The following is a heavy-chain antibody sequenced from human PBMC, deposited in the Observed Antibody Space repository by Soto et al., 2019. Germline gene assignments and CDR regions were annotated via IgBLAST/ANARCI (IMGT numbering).Heavy chain of an antibody. V-gene: IGHV3-30-3*01. CDR1: GFTFSNYA. J-gene: IGHJ4*02. CDR3: ARDLSRGITMIALEIHY. Sequence: GGSLRLSCAASGFTFSNYAMHWVRQAPGKGLELVAIISYDGSNKYYAESVKGLFTISRDNPRNTVHLQMSSLRVEDTAVYYCARDLSRGITMIALEIHYWGQGTRVTVSS. D-gene: IGHD3-22*01. CDR2: ISYDGSNK.